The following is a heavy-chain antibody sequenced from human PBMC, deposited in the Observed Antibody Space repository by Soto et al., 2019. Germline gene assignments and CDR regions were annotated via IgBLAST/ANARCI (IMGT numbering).Heavy chain of an antibody. J-gene: IGHJ4*02. CDR2: ISYDGSNK. Sequence: PGGSLRLSCAASGFTFSSYGMHWVRQAPGKGLEWVAVISYDGSNKYYADSVKGRFTISRDNSKNTLYLQMNSLRAEDTAVYYCAKELGDGYNSHLGPLDYWGQGTLVTVSS. CDR3: AKELGDGYNSHLGPLDY. D-gene: IGHD5-12*01. V-gene: IGHV3-30*18. CDR1: GFTFSSYG.